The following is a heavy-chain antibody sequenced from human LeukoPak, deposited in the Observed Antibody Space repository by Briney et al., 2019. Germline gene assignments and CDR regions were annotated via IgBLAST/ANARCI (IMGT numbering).Heavy chain of an antibody. CDR2: INGDGGTT. D-gene: IGHD3-3*01. V-gene: IGHV3-23*01. CDR3: ARDSGYDFWSGYVNWFDP. J-gene: IGHJ5*02. Sequence: GGSLRLSCAASGFTFSTYAMNWVRQAPGKGLEWVSAINGDGGTTYYADSVKGWFTISRDNSKNTMYLQMNSLRAGDTAIYYCARDSGYDFWSGYVNWFDPWGQGTLVTVSS. CDR1: GFTFSTYA.